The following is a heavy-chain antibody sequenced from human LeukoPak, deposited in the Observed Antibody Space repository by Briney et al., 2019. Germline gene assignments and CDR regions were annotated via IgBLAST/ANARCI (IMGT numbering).Heavy chain of an antibody. CDR3: AKSPDSWYQFDY. CDR1: GFTFSSYA. D-gene: IGHD6-13*01. CDR2: ISGSGGST. Sequence: PGGSLRPSCAASGFTFSSYAMSWVRQAPGKGLEWVSAISGSGGSTYYADSVKGRFTISRDNSKNTLYLQMNSLRAEDTAVYYCAKSPDSWYQFDYWGQGTLVTVSS. J-gene: IGHJ4*02. V-gene: IGHV3-23*01.